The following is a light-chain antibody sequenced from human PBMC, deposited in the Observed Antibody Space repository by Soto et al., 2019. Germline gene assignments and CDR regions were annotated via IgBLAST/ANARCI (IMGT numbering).Light chain of an antibody. CDR2: DVS. V-gene: IGLV2-14*01. Sequence: QSALTQPASVSGSPGQSITISCTGTSSDVGGYNYVSWYQQHPGKAPKLMIYDVSNRPSGVSNRFSSSKSANTASLTISGLQAEDEADYYCSSYTSSSTPYVVFGGGTKLTVL. CDR1: SSDVGGYNY. CDR3: SSYTSSSTPYVV. J-gene: IGLJ2*01.